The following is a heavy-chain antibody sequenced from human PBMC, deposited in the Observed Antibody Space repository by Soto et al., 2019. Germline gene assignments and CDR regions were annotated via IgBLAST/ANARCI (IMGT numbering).Heavy chain of an antibody. CDR3: TTDVNYYGSGSFLPYYFDY. Sequence: PGGSLRLSCAASGFTFSNAWMSWVRKTTGKGLEWIGRIKSKTDGGTTDYAAPVKGRFTISRDDSKNTLYLQMNSLKTEDTAVHYCTTDVNYYGSGSFLPYYFDYWGQGTLVTVSS. CDR1: GFTFSNAW. D-gene: IGHD3-10*01. V-gene: IGHV3-15*01. CDR2: IKSKTDGGTT. J-gene: IGHJ4*02.